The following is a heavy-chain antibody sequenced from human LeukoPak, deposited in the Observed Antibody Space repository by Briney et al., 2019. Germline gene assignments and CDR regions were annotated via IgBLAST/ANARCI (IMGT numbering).Heavy chain of an antibody. CDR3: ARRWIMITFGGVTDY. CDR1: GGSISSSNW. V-gene: IGHV4-4*02. D-gene: IGHD3-16*01. J-gene: IGHJ4*02. CDR2: IYHSGST. Sequence: SETLSLTCAVSGGSISSSNWWSWVRQPPGKGLEWIGEIYHSGSTNYNPSLKSRVTISVDTSKNQFSLKLSSVTAADTAVYYCARRWIMITFGGVTDYWGQGTLVTVSS.